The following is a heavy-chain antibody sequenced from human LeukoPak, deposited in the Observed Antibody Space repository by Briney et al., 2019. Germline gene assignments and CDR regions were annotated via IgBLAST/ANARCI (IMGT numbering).Heavy chain of an antibody. CDR3: SRNGLVDFDY. J-gene: IGHJ4*02. CDR1: GFAFDDFA. Sequence: LRLSCTTSGFAFDDFAMSWVRQPAGKGLEWVGFIRRRAYGGAAEYAASVKGRFIISRDDSKGIAYLQMNSLKTEDTAVYYCSRNGLVDFDYWGQGSRVIVSP. CDR2: IRRRAYGGAA. V-gene: IGHV3-49*04.